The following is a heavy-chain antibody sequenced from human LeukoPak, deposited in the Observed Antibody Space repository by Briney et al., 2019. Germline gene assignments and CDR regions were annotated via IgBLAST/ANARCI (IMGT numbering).Heavy chain of an antibody. Sequence: GGSLRLSCAASGFTFNNYAMTWVRQAPGTGLEWVSVISGSGNTTFDADSVQGRFTISRDNSKNTLYLQMNSLRAEDTAVYYCTTDPYSSSGGYWGQGTLVTVSS. V-gene: IGHV3-23*01. CDR3: TTDPYSSSGGY. CDR2: ISGSGNTT. CDR1: GFTFNNYA. D-gene: IGHD6-13*01. J-gene: IGHJ4*02.